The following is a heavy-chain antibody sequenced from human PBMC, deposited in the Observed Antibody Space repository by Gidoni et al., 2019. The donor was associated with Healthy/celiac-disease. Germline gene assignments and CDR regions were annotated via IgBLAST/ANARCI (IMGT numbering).Heavy chain of an antibody. CDR1: GGSFSGYY. CDR2: INHSGST. D-gene: IGHD3-22*01. V-gene: IGHV4-34*01. J-gene: IGHJ1*01. Sequence: QVQLQQWGAGLLKPSETLSLTCAVYGGSFSGYYWSWIRQPPGKGLEWIGEINHSGSTNYNPSLKSRVTISVDTSKNQFSLKLSSVTAADTAVYYCARAPNYYDSSGYYPHRNPKYFQHWGQGTLVTVSS. CDR3: ARAPNYYDSSGYYPHRNPKYFQH.